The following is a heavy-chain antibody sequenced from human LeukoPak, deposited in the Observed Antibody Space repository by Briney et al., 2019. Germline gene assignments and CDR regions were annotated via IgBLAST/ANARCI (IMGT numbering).Heavy chain of an antibody. CDR2: IYTSGST. CDR1: GGSISSYY. Sequence: PSETLSLTCTVSGGSISSYYWSWIRQPAGKGLEWIGRIYTSGSTNYNPSLKGRVTMSVDTSKNQFSLKLSSVTAADTAVYYCARDRYYDFWSGYPDYYYYMDVWGEGTTVTVSS. D-gene: IGHD3-3*01. CDR3: ARDRYYDFWSGYPDYYYYMDV. V-gene: IGHV4-4*07. J-gene: IGHJ6*03.